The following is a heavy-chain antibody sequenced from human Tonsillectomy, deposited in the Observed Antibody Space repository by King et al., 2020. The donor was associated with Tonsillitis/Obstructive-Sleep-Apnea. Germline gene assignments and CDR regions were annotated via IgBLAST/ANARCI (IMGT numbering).Heavy chain of an antibody. CDR2: IRSKANSYAT. D-gene: IGHD5-18*01. V-gene: IGHV3-73*01. CDR1: GFTFSGSA. CDR3: TRMGVDTGKVRVGYRNRDAFDS. Sequence: QLVQSGGGLVQPGGSLKLSCAASGFTFSGSAMHWVRQASGKGLEWVGRIRSKANSYATAYAASVKGRFTISRDDSKNTAYLQMNSLKTEDTAVYYCTRMGVDTGKVRVGYRNRDAFDSWGQGTMVTVSS. J-gene: IGHJ3*02.